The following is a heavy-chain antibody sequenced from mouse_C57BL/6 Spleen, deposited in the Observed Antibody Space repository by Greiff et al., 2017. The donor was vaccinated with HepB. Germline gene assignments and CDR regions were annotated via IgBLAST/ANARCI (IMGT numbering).Heavy chain of an antibody. Sequence: LQESGPELVKPGASVKISCKASGYAFSSSWMNWVKQRPGKGLEWIGRIYPGDGDTNYNGKFKGKATLTADKSSSTAYRQLSSLTSEDSAVYVCARPYGSSGYFDYWGQGTTLTVSS. V-gene: IGHV1-82*01. CDR2: IYPGDGDT. D-gene: IGHD1-1*01. CDR1: GYAFSSSW. CDR3: ARPYGSSGYFDY. J-gene: IGHJ2*01.